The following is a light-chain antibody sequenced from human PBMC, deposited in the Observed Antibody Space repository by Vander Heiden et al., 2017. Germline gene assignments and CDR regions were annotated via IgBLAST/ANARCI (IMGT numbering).Light chain of an antibody. CDR3: QQSKTYRT. CDR1: QTIDNW. V-gene: IGKV1-5*03. CDR2: KAS. J-gene: IGKJ1*01. Sequence: DIQMTQSPSTLSAYVGDRVTITCRASQTIDNWLAWYQQKAGQAPKLLIYKASTLKSGVPSRFSGSGSGTDFTLTISSLQPDDVATYYCQQSKTYRTFGQGTKVEVK.